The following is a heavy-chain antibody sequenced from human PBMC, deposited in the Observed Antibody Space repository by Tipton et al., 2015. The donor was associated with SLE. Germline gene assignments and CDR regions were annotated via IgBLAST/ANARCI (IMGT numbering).Heavy chain of an antibody. Sequence: GLVKPSETLSLTCSVSSDSINTNNYYWAWIRQPPGKGLEWIGSIYYTERTYKRPSLKSRVIMSLDTSNNQFSLRLNSVTAADTAVYYCARHPPGPPLAGWFDLWGQGILVTVSS. J-gene: IGHJ5*02. V-gene: IGHV4-39*07. CDR3: ARHPPGPPLAGWFDL. CDR1: SDSINTNNYY. CDR2: IYYTERT.